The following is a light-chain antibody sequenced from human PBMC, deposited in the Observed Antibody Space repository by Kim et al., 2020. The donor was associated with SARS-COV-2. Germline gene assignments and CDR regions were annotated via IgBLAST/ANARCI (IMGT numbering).Light chain of an antibody. V-gene: IGLV6-57*03. Sequence: VTISCTRSSGRIASNYVHWYQQSPGSAPTTVIYENDRRPSGVPDRFSGSIASYSNSASLTISGLKTEDEADYFCQSFDSNTHSWVFGGGTQLTVL. CDR1: SGRIASNY. J-gene: IGLJ3*02. CDR3: QSFDSNTHSWV. CDR2: END.